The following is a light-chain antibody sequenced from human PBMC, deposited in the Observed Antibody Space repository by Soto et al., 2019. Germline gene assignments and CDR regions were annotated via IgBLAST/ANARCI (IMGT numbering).Light chain of an antibody. Sequence: DIQMTQSPSTLSASVGDRVSITCRASQSLNSWLAWYQQKPGKAPKLLIYKASTLESGVPSRFSGSGSGTEFTLTISSLQPDDFATHYCKQYNTYSFGQGTKLEIK. CDR3: KQYNTYS. CDR2: KAS. V-gene: IGKV1-5*03. CDR1: QSLNSW. J-gene: IGKJ2*01.